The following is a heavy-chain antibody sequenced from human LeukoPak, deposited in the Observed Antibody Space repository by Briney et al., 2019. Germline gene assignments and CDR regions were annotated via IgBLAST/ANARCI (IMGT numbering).Heavy chain of an antibody. J-gene: IGHJ5*02. CDR1: GYTFTTYD. Sequence: GASVKVSCKASGYTFTTYDINWVRQATGQGLEWMGWMNPYSGNTGYAQKFQGRVTMTRNTSISTAYMELSSLRSEDTAVYYCARGPNKSDGGNSGSAWFDPWGQGTLVTVSS. CDR3: ARGPNKSDGGNSGSAWFDP. CDR2: MNPYSGNT. V-gene: IGHV1-8*01. D-gene: IGHD4-23*01.